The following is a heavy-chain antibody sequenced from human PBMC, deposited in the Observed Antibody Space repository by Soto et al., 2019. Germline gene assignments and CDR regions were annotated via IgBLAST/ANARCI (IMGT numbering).Heavy chain of an antibody. V-gene: IGHV4-4*02. J-gene: IGHJ6*04. D-gene: IGHD3-22*01. Sequence: TSQTLSLTCAVAGGSSISSNWCSWVRQPPGKGLEWIGEIYHSGSTNYNPSLKSRVTISLNKSKNQFSLKMGFVTAADTSVYYCARSLDSSGYYPRWYYYGMDFWGKGTTVPVSS. CDR3: ARSLDSSGYYPRWYYYGMDF. CDR2: IYHSGST. CDR1: GGSSISSNW.